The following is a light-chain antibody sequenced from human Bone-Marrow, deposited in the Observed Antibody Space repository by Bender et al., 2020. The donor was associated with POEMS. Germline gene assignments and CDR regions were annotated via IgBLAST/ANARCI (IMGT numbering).Light chain of an antibody. CDR2: EVT. J-gene: IGLJ2*01. Sequence: QSALTQPASVSGSPGQSITISCTGTNSDVGSYNLVSWYQHHPDKAPKLIIFEVTKRPSGVSDRFSGSKSGNTASLTVSWLPAEDEADYYCSSYAASNKLLFGGGTKLTVL. CDR3: SSYAASNKLL. CDR1: NSDVGSYNL. V-gene: IGLV2-14*02.